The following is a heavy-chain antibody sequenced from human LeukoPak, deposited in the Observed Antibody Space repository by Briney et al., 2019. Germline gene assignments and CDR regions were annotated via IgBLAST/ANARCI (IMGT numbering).Heavy chain of an antibody. J-gene: IGHJ6*03. V-gene: IGHV3-53*01. CDR3: ARAFTAYYYYMDV. CDR1: GFTVSSNY. D-gene: IGHD3-16*01. Sequence: GGSLRLSCAASGFTVSSNYMSWVRQAPGKGLEWVSVIYSGGSTYYADSVKGRFTISRDNSKNTLYLQMNSLRAEDTAVYYCARAFTAYYYYMDVWGKGTTVTISS. CDR2: IYSGGST.